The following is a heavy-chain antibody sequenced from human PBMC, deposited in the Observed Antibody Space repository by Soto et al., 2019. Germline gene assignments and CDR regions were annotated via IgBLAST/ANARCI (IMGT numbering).Heavy chain of an antibody. V-gene: IGHV3-74*03. CDR1: GFTFSNYW. D-gene: IGHD7-27*01. CDR2: VNSDGTST. J-gene: IGHJ4*02. CDR3: TRGGTTTTYWGLFSY. Sequence: EVQLVESGGGLVQPGGSLRLSCAASGFTFSNYWIHWVRQVPGKGLVWVSRVNSDGTSTSYADFVKGRFTITRDNAKNTVYLQMDNLGADDTAVYYCTRGGTTTTYWGLFSYWGQGDLVAVSS.